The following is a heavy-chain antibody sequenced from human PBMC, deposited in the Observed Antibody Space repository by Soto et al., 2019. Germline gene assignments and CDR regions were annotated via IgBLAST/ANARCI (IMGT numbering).Heavy chain of an antibody. D-gene: IGHD2-2*01. V-gene: IGHV4-31*03. CDR3: ERGDIVVVPANVYYYYYGMDV. J-gene: IGHJ6*02. Sequence: QVQLQESGPGLVKPSQTLSLTCTVSGGSISSGGYYWSWIRQHPGKGLEWIGYIYYSGSTYYNPSLKSRVTISVDTSKNQFSLKLSSVTAADTVVYYCERGDIVVVPANVYYYYYGMDVWGQGTTVTASS. CDR1: GGSISSGGYY. CDR2: IYYSGST.